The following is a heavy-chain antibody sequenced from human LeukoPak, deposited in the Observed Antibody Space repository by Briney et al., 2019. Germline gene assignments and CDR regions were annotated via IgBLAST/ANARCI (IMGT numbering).Heavy chain of an antibody. Sequence: GGSLRLSCAASGFTFSSYSMNWVRQAPGKGLEWVSSISSSSSYIYYADSVKGRFTISRDNAKNSLYLQMNSLRAEDTAVYYCARDGDDIVVVPAATDGMDVWGQGTTVTVSS. D-gene: IGHD2-2*01. CDR3: ARDGDDIVVVPAATDGMDV. J-gene: IGHJ6*02. CDR2: ISSSSSYI. CDR1: GFTFSSYS. V-gene: IGHV3-21*01.